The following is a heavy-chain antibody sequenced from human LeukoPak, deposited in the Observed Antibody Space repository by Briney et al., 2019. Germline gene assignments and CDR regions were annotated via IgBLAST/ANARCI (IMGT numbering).Heavy chain of an antibody. CDR2: ISSSGTTI. Sequence: PGGSLRLSCAASGFTFSDYYMSWIRQAPGKGLEWLSYISSSGTTIYYADSVKGRFTISRDNAKNSLYLQMNSLRAEDTAVYYCARLDTAMVPAYYYYYMDVWGNGTTVTVSS. J-gene: IGHJ6*03. V-gene: IGHV3-11*01. CDR1: GFTFSDYY. CDR3: ARLDTAMVPAYYYYYMDV. D-gene: IGHD5-18*01.